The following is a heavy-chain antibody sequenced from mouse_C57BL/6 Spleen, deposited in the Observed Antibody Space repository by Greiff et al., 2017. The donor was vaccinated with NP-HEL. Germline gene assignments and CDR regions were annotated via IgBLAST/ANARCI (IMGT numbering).Heavy chain of an antibody. V-gene: IGHV3-6*01. CDR3: AREYSNWGFAY. D-gene: IGHD2-5*01. CDR1: GYSITSGYY. J-gene: IGHJ3*01. CDR2: ISYDGSN. Sequence: DVQLQESGPGLVKPSQSLSLTCSVTGYSITSGYYWNWIRQFPGNKLEWLGYISYDGSNNYNPSLKNRISITRDTSKNQFFLKLNSVTTEDTATYYCAREYSNWGFAYWGQGTLVTVSA.